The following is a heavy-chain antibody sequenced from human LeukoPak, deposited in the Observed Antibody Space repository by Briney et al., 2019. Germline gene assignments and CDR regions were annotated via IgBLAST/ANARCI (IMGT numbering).Heavy chain of an antibody. CDR3: ARDTSVAGGYFDY. CDR2: FSSSDRT. V-gene: IGHV4-59*01. CDR1: GASISRYF. J-gene: IGHJ4*02. Sequence: SENLSLTCTVSGASISRYFWSWLRQPPGKGLEWIGYFSSSDRTSYNPSLKSRVTISVDTSKNQFSLKLSSVTAADTAVYYCARDTSVAGGYFDYWGQGTLVTVSS. D-gene: IGHD6-19*01.